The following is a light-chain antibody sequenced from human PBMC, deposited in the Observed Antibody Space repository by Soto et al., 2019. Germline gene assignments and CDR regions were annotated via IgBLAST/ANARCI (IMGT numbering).Light chain of an antibody. CDR2: DAS. V-gene: IGKV1-5*01. CDR1: QSISSW. J-gene: IGKJ1*01. Sequence: DIQLTQSPSFLSASVGDRVTITCRASQSISSWLAWYQQKPGKAPKFLIYDASSLESGVPSRFSGSGSGRDFTLTISSLQPEDFATYYCLLDYAYFWAFGQGTKVDI. CDR3: LLDYAYFWA.